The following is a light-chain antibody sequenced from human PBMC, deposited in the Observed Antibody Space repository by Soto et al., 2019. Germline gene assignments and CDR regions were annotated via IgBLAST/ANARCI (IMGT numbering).Light chain of an antibody. CDR3: QQYGDSPRT. CDR1: QSVSNSY. V-gene: IGKV3-20*01. CDR2: DAS. J-gene: IGKJ1*01. Sequence: EIVLTQSPGTLSLSPGDRATLSCRASQSVSNSYLAWYQQKPGQAPRPLIFDASSRATGIPDRFSGSGSGTDFTLTISRLEPEDFEVYYCQQYGDSPRTFGQGNKVEIK.